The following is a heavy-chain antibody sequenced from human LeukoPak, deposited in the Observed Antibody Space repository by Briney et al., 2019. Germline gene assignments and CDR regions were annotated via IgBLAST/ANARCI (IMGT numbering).Heavy chain of an antibody. V-gene: IGHV4-39*01. D-gene: IGHD6-19*01. CDR2: IYYSGST. CDR1: GGSISSSSYY. Sequence: PSETLPHMCTVSGGSISSSSYYWGGIRQPPGKGLEWIGSIYYSGSTYYNPSLKSRVTISVDTSKNQFSLKLSSVTAADTAVYYCARGYSSGWSHDYWGQETHLTVSS. J-gene: IGHJ4*02. CDR3: ARGYSSGWSHDY.